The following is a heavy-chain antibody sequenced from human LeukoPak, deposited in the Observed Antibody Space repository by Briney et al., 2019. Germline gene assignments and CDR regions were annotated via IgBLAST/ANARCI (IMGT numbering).Heavy chain of an antibody. CDR1: GFTFSSYS. V-gene: IGHV3-21*01. Sequence: PGGSLRLSCAASGFTFSSYSMNWVRQAPGERLEWVSSISSSSTYIYYADSVKGRFTISRDDAKNSLFLQMNSLRAEDTAVYYCARGKGVLLWFGELFPHYYFDYWGQGTLVTVSS. CDR2: ISSSSTYI. D-gene: IGHD3-10*01. J-gene: IGHJ4*02. CDR3: ARGKGVLLWFGELFPHYYFDY.